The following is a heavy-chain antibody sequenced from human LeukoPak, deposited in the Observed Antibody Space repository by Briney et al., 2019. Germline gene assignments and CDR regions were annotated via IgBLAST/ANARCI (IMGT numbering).Heavy chain of an antibody. CDR1: GFTGSYA. Sequence: PGGSLRLSCAASGFTGSYAMSWVRQAPGKGLEWVSGISGSGGSTYYADSVKGRLTISRDNSKNTLYLQMNSLRAEDTAVYYCAKATYGSGRDYILGFDYWGQGTLVTVSS. J-gene: IGHJ4*02. CDR3: AKATYGSGRDYILGFDY. CDR2: ISGSGGST. D-gene: IGHD3-10*01. V-gene: IGHV3-23*01.